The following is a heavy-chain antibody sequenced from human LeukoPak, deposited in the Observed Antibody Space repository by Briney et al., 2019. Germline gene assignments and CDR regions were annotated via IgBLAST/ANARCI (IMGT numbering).Heavy chain of an antibody. CDR2: ISSSSRYI. Sequence: GGSLRLSCAASGFTFSSYTMNWVRQAPGKGLEWVSSISSSSRYIYYADSVRGQFTISRDNAKNSLYLQMNSLRAEDTAVYYCARGSEYCSGGTCYLNWFDPWGQGTLVTVSS. D-gene: IGHD2-15*01. CDR3: ARGSEYCSGGTCYLNWFDP. J-gene: IGHJ5*02. V-gene: IGHV3-21*01. CDR1: GFTFSSYT.